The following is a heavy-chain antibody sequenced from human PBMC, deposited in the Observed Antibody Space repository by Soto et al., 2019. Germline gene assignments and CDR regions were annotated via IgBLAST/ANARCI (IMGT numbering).Heavy chain of an antibody. V-gene: IGHV4-4*02. CDR3: ARLSASSKLRGVVIN. CDR2: IYHSGNT. Sequence: QVHLQESGPDLVRPSETLSLTCSFSGGSISSDNWWSWVRQTPGMGLEWIGEIYHSGNTNYNPSLKGRVSMSVDKSKNQFSLKVTSVTAADTALYYCARLSASSKLRGVVINWGQGTLVTVSS. D-gene: IGHD3-10*01. CDR1: GGSISSDNW. J-gene: IGHJ4*02.